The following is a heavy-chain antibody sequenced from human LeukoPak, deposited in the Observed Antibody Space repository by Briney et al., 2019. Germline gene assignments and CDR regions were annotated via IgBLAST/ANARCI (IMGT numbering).Heavy chain of an antibody. Sequence: ASVKVSCKASGYTFTSYGISWVRQAPGQGLEWMGWISAYNGNTNYAQKLQGRVTITADKSTSTAYMELSSLRSDDTAVFYCARCGSGSHPADPYYYYMDVWGKGTTVTISS. CDR3: ARCGSGSHPADPYYYYMDV. J-gene: IGHJ6*03. D-gene: IGHD3-10*01. V-gene: IGHV1-18*01. CDR1: GYTFTSYG. CDR2: ISAYNGNT.